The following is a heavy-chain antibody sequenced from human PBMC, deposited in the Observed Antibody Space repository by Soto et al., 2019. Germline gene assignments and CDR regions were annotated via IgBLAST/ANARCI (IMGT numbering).Heavy chain of an antibody. CDR3: ARNILGGTTDY. Sequence: ASGKVSREAFVYILSTPAMHWGRQAPGQGLEWVGWINSVNDHTIYSEKFQGRVTITSDTSATTAYMELSSLTSEDTAIYYCARNILGGTTDYWGQGTLVTVSS. J-gene: IGHJ4*02. V-gene: IGHV1-3*01. D-gene: IGHD1-7*01. CDR2: INSVNDHT. CDR1: VYILSTPA.